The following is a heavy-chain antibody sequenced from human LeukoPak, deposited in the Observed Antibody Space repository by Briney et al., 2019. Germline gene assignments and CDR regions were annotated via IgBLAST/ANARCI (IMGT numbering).Heavy chain of an antibody. D-gene: IGHD2-15*01. J-gene: IGHJ4*02. Sequence: GGSLRLSCAASGFTFSSYAMSWVRQAPGKGLEWVSAISGSGGSTYYADSVKGRFTISRDNSKNTLYLHMNSLRAEDTAVYYCAKGRYCSGGSCYPHFDYWGQGTLVTVSS. V-gene: IGHV3-23*01. CDR1: GFTFSSYA. CDR2: ISGSGGST. CDR3: AKGRYCSGGSCYPHFDY.